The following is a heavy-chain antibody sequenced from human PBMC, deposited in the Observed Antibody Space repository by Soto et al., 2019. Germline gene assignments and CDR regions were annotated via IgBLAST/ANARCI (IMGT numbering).Heavy chain of an antibody. CDR1: GYSFTDYQ. CDR2: INPKSGGT. Sequence: GASVKVSCNASGYSFTDYQIHWVRQVPGQGLEWLGRINPKSGGTSTAQKFQGWVTMTTDTSISTASMELTRLTSDDTAIYYCARGDSTDCSNGVCSFFYNHDMDVWGQGTTVTVSS. CDR3: ARGDSTDCSNGVCSFFYNHDMDV. D-gene: IGHD2-8*01. V-gene: IGHV1-2*04. J-gene: IGHJ6*02.